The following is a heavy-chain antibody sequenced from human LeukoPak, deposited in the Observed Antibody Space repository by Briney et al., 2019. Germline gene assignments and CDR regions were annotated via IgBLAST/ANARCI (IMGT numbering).Heavy chain of an antibody. J-gene: IGHJ4*02. D-gene: IGHD1-26*01. CDR3: AREWELPGGYGY. CDR1: GGSISSGTYY. CDR2: IYTSGST. Sequence: SQTLSLTCTVSGGSISSGTYYWSWIRQPAGKGLEWIGRIYTSGSTNYDPSLKSRVTISVDTSKNQFSLKLSSVTAADTAVYYCAREWELPGGYGYWGQGTLVTVSS. V-gene: IGHV4-61*02.